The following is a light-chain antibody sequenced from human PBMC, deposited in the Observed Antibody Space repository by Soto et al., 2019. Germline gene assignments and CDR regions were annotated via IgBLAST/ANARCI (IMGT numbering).Light chain of an antibody. V-gene: IGKV3-20*01. CDR3: QQYGSSPWT. CDR2: GAS. Sequence: EIVLTQSPGTLSLSPGERATLSCRASQSVSSSYLAWYQQKPGQAPRLLIYGASSRATGIPDRFSGRGSGTDFTLTISRLEPADFAVSYCQQYGSSPWTFGQGTKVAIK. CDR1: QSVSSSY. J-gene: IGKJ1*01.